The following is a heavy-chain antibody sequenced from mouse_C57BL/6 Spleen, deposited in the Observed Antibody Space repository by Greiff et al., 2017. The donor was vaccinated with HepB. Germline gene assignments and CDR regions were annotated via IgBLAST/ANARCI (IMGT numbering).Heavy chain of an antibody. CDR2: FYPGDGDT. J-gene: IGHJ4*01. CDR3: ARFYYYGSSYVYYYAMDY. D-gene: IGHD1-1*01. CDR1: GYAFSSSW. V-gene: IGHV1-82*01. Sequence: QVQLQQSGPELVKPGASVKISCKASGYAFSSSWMNWVKQRPGKGLEWIGRFYPGDGDTNYNGKFKGKATLTADKSSSTAYMQLSSLTSEDSAVYFCARFYYYGSSYVYYYAMDYWGQGTSVTVSS.